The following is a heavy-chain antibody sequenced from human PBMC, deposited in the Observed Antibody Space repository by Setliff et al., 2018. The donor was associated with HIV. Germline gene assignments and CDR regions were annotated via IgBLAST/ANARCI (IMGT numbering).Heavy chain of an antibody. CDR1: GASINGHY. J-gene: IGHJ1*01. CDR2: IYGSGST. Sequence: PSETLSLTCTVSGASINGHYWNWIRQPPGKGLEWIGYIYGSGSTNFNPSLDSRVTMSVDTSKNQFSLKLRSVTAADSAVYFCARAVPGSIPGFAEYFNHWGQGTLVTSPQ. CDR3: ARAVPGSIPGFAEYFNH. V-gene: IGHV4-59*11. D-gene: IGHD6-19*01.